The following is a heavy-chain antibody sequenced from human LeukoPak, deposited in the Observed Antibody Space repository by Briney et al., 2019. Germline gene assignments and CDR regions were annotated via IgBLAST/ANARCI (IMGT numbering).Heavy chain of an antibody. J-gene: IGHJ4*02. CDR1: GFTFSSYE. Sequence: PGGSLRLSCAASGFTFSSYEMNWVRQAPGKGLEWVSYISSSGSIIKYADSVKGRITISRDNAKNSLYLQMNSLRAEDTAVYYCAREENYYDGSGYPHCYFDCWGQGTLVTVSS. V-gene: IGHV3-48*03. D-gene: IGHD3-22*01. CDR3: AREENYYDGSGYPHCYFDC. CDR2: ISSSGSII.